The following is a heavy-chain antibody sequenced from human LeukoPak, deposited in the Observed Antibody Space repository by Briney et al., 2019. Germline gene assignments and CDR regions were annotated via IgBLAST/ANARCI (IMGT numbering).Heavy chain of an antibody. CDR3: VKDRPCETCMPMDA. V-gene: IGHV3-23*01. Sequence: GRSLRLSCPASGFWFTDYSMSWVRQAPGKGREWVAGLGRSGEYKYYADSVKGRFTISRDNSKDTVSLQMNSLRAEDSAIYFCVKDRPCETCMPMDAWGQGTTVTVSS. CDR1: GFWFTDYS. CDR2: LGRSGEYK. J-gene: IGHJ6*02. D-gene: IGHD2-2*01.